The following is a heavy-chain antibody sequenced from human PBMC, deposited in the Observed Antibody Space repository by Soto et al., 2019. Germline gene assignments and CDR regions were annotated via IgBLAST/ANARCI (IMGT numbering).Heavy chain of an antibody. Sequence: GGSLRLSCAASGFTFSSYSMNWVRQAPGKGLEWVSSISSSSSYIYYADSVKGRFTISRDNAKNSLYLQMNSLRVEDTAVYYCASTITMVRPVWGKGTTVTVSS. CDR3: ASTITMVRPV. D-gene: IGHD3-10*01. V-gene: IGHV3-21*01. CDR2: ISSSSSYI. J-gene: IGHJ6*04. CDR1: GFTFSSYS.